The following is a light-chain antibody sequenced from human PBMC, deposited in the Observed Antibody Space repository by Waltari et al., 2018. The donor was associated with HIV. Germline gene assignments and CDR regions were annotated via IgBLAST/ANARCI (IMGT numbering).Light chain of an antibody. J-gene: IGKJ1*01. Sequence: AIRMTQSPSSFSASTGDRVTITCRASQDISSYLAWYQQKPGKAPKLLIYGASTLQSGVPSRFSGSGSGTDFTLTISCLQSADFAIYYCQQYCTYPWTFGQGTRVEIK. CDR3: QQYCTYPWT. V-gene: IGKV1-8*01. CDR1: QDISSY. CDR2: GAS.